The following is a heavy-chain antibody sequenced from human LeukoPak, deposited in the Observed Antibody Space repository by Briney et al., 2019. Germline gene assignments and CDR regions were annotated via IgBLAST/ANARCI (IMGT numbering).Heavy chain of an antibody. CDR2: INHSGST. D-gene: IGHD3-22*01. Sequence: SETLSLTCAVYGGSFSGYYWSWIRQPPGKGLEWIGEINHSGSTNYNPSLKSRVTISVDTSKNQFSLKLSSVTAADTAVYYCATGTVGYDSSCYYYDAFDIWGQGTMVTVSS. CDR1: GGSFSGYY. CDR3: ATGTVGYDSSCYYYDAFDI. V-gene: IGHV4-34*01. J-gene: IGHJ3*02.